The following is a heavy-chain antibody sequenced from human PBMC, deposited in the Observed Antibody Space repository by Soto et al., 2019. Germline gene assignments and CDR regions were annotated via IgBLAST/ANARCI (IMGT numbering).Heavy chain of an antibody. CDR1: GYNFTSYW. CDR3: KGERTTVIAWFEP. CDR2: IDPTDSHT. J-gene: IGHJ5*02. Sequence: EVQLVQSGAEVQKPGESLRISCKASGYNFTSYWISWVRQMPGKDLEWMGRIDPTDSHTNYSPSFQGHVTFSADTSITTAYLQCICLKAPDTAMFFCKGERTTVIAWFEPCGQGALVIIYS. D-gene: IGHD4-17*01. V-gene: IGHV5-10-1*03.